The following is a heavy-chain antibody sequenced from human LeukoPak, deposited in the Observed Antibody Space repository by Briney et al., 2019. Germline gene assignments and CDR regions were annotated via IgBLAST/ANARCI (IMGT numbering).Heavy chain of an antibody. CDR1: GGSASSGSYY. V-gene: IGHV4-61*01. D-gene: IGHD2-8*02. Sequence: SETLSLTCTVSGGSASSGSYYWGWIRQPPGKGLEWIAYIYYSGSTNYNPSLKSRVAISIDTSKNQFSLKLTSVTAADTAVYYWARLPSNWWYWWGWFFVCLGGGRLVTVSS. CDR3: ARLPSNWWYWWGWFFVC. J-gene: IGHJ2*01. CDR2: IYYSGST.